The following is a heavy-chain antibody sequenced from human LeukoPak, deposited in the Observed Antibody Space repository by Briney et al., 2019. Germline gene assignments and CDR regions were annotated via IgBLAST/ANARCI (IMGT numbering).Heavy chain of an antibody. CDR2: IKQDGSVK. J-gene: IGHJ4*02. V-gene: IGHV3-7*01. CDR1: RFTFSSYW. D-gene: IGHD6-19*01. Sequence: LSGGSLRLSCAASRFTFSSYWMSWVRQAPGKGLEWVANIKQDGSVKYYVDSVKGRFIISRDNAKNSLYLQMNSLRDEDTAVYYCARDLVPSGWGAFDYWGQGTLVTVFS. CDR3: ARDLVPSGWGAFDY.